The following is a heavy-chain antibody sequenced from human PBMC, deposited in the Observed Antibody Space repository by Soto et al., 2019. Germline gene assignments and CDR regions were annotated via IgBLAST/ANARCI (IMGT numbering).Heavy chain of an antibody. CDR2: INHSGST. CDR1: GGSFSGYY. D-gene: IGHD2-2*01. CDR3: ARVSRGDCSSTSCLTFDI. V-gene: IGHV4-34*01. Sequence: SETLSLTCAVDGGSFSGYYWSWIRQPPGEGLEWIGEINHSGSTNYNPSLKRRVTISVDTSKNQFSLKLSSVTAADTAVYYCARVSRGDCSSTSCLTFDIWGQGTMVTVSS. J-gene: IGHJ3*02.